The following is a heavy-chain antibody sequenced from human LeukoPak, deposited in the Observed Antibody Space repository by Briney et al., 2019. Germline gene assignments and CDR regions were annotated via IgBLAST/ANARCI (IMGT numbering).Heavy chain of an antibody. CDR2: INPSGGST. D-gene: IGHD3-10*01. J-gene: IGHJ5*02. CDR3: ARDLLWFGELSGSAAWFDP. CDR1: GYTFTSYY. V-gene: IGHV1-46*01. Sequence: ASVKVSCKASGYTFTSYYMHWVRQAPGQGLEWMGIINPSGGSTSYAQKFQGRVTMTRDTSTSTVYMELSSLRSEDTAVYYCARDLLWFGELSGSAAWFDPWGQGTLVTVSS.